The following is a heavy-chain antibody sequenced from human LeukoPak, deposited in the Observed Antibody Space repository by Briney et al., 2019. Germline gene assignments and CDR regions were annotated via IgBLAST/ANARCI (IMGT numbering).Heavy chain of an antibody. CDR3: ATDPDPIGTYYFDY. D-gene: IGHD2-2*02. V-gene: IGHV3-23*01. CDR1: GFTFSSYA. J-gene: IGHJ4*02. CDR2: ISATGGST. Sequence: GGSLRLSCAVSGFTFSSYAMSWVRQAPGKGLEWVSTISATGGSTYYADFVKGRFNFSRDNSKNTLYLQMSSPRADDTAVYHCATDPDPIGTYYFDYWGQGSLVTVSS.